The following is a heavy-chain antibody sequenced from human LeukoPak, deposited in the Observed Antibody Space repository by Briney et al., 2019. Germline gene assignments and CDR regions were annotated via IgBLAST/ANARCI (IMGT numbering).Heavy chain of an antibody. J-gene: IGHJ6*02. Sequence: GGSLRLSCAAPGFTFSSYSMNWVRQAPGKGLEWVSSISGSSSYIYYADSVKGRFTISRDNAKNTLYLQINSLRVEDTAVFYCARGVGGYYGMDVWGRGTTVTVSS. V-gene: IGHV3-21*01. CDR3: ARGVGGYYGMDV. CDR1: GFTFSSYS. CDR2: ISGSSSYI. D-gene: IGHD1-26*01.